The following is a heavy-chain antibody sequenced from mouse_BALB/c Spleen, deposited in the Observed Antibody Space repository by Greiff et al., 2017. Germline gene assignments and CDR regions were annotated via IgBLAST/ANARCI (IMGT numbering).Heavy chain of an antibody. CDR3: TRENDGSSEEDAMDD. CDR1: GYTFTSYW. V-gene: IGHV1-69*02. J-gene: IGHJ4*01. D-gene: IGHD1-1*01. CDR2: IYPSDSYT. Sequence: QVQLQQPGAELVRPGASVKLSCKASGYTFTSYWINWVKQRPGQGLEWIGNIYPSDSYTNYNQKFKDKATLTVDKTSSTAYMQLSSPTSEDSAVYYCTRENDGSSEEDAMDDWGQGTSVTVSS.